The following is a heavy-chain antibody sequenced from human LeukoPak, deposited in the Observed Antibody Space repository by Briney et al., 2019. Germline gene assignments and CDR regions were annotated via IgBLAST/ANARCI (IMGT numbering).Heavy chain of an antibody. CDR2: ISWNSGSI. J-gene: IGHJ4*02. D-gene: IGHD2-2*01. Sequence: GGSLRLSCAASGFTFDDYAMHWVRHAPGKGLEWVSGISWNSGSIGYADSVKGRFTISRDNAKNSLYLQMNSLRAEDMDLYYCAKAEGYQLLDYFDYWGQGALVTGSS. CDR3: AKAEGYQLLDYFDY. CDR1: GFTFDDYA. V-gene: IGHV3-9*03.